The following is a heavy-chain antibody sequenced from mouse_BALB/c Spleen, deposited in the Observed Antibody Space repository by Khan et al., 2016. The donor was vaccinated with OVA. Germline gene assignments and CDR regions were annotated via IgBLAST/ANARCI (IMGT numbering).Heavy chain of an antibody. CDR3: AHPSSDPRNFDV. V-gene: IGHV14-3*02. CDR2: IAPANGNT. CDR1: GFNIKDTY. D-gene: IGHD6-1*01. Sequence: VQLQQSGAELVKPGASVKLSCTASGFNIKDTYMHWVKQRPEQGLEWIGRIAPANGNTKYDPKFHGKATIKADTYSNTAYLQLSSLTPAATAVLYSAHPSSDPRNFDVWGAGTTVTVSS. J-gene: IGHJ1*01.